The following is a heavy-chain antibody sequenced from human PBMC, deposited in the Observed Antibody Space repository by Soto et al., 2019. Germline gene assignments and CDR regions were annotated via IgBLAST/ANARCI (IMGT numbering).Heavy chain of an antibody. V-gene: IGHV3-72*01. CDR2: SRDKGNSYSK. CDR3: VRSLPGTTSFDY. D-gene: IGHD1-7*01. CDR1: GFTLSDYY. Sequence: PGGSLRLSCAGSGFTLSDYYIDWVRQAPGKGLEWVGRSRDKGNSYSKDSGASVRGRFTISRDDSKDSQYLQMNSLETGYTALYYCVRSLPGTTSFDYWGRGSLVTVSS. J-gene: IGHJ4*02.